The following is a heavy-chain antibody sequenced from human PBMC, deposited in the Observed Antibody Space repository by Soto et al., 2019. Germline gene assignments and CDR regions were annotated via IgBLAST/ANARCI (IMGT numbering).Heavy chain of an antibody. CDR3: ARGDRTTVTTFVY. CDR1: GGSIGIGDYY. Sequence: SETLSLTCTVSGGSIGIGDYYWIWIRQPPGKGLEWIGYIYYSGSTYYNPSLKSRVTISVDTSKNQFSLKLSSVTAADTAVYYCARGDRTTVTTFVYWGQGTLVTVSS. CDR2: IYYSGST. V-gene: IGHV4-30-4*01. J-gene: IGHJ4*02. D-gene: IGHD4-17*01.